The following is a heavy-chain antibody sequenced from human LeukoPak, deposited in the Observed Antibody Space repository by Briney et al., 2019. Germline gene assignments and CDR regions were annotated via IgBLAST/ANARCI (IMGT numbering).Heavy chain of an antibody. CDR1: DGSMKSYH. D-gene: IGHD1-14*01. CDR2: IYTSGST. CDR3: ARAERRVNVFDI. V-gene: IGHV4-4*07. J-gene: IGHJ3*02. Sequence: SETLSLTCSVSDGSMKSYHWSWIRQPAGKGLEWIGRIYTSGSTDYNPSLMSRATMSVDTSKNQFSLKLRSMTAADTAVYYYARAERRVNVFDIWGQGTIVTVSS.